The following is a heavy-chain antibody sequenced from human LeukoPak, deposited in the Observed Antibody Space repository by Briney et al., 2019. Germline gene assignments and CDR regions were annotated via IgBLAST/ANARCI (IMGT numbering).Heavy chain of an antibody. CDR2: INPSGGST. CDR1: GYTFTIYY. J-gene: IGHJ5*02. D-gene: IGHD2-15*01. V-gene: IGHV1-46*01. Sequence: ASVKVSCKASGYTFTIYYMHWVRQAPGQGLEWMGIINPSGGSTSYAQKFQGRVTMTRDTSTSTAYMELSSLRSEDTAVYYCATTRNPYCSGGSCYYNWFDPWGQGTLVTVSS. CDR3: ATTRNPYCSGGSCYYNWFDP.